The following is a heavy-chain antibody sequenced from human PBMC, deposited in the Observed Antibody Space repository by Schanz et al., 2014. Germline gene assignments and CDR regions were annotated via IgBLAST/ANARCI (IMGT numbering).Heavy chain of an antibody. CDR1: GFTFSGYG. CDR2: ISPNNAYT. J-gene: IGHJ3*02. V-gene: IGHV3-21*05. D-gene: IGHD3-10*01. Sequence: VQLVESGGGVVQPGRSLRLSCVTSGFTFSGYGMHWARQAPGQGLEWVSYISPNNAYTNYADSLKGRFAIYRDNAKTTLNLQMYSLRAEDTAVYYCARVIIAMVRGGDVGAFDIWGQGTMVTVSS. CDR3: ARVIIAMVRGGDVGAFDI.